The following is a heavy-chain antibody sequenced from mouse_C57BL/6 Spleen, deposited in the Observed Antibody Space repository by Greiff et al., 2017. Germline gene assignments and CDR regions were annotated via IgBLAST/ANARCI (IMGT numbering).Heavy chain of an antibody. CDR2: INPNNGGT. J-gene: IGHJ3*01. CDR1: GYTFTDYY. V-gene: IGHV1-26*01. Sequence: VQLQQSGPELVKPGASVKISCKASGYTFTDYYMNWVKQSHGKSLEWIGDINPNNGGTSYNQKFKGKATLTVDKSSSTAYMELRRLTSEDSAVYYCARSPLYDGYPAWFAYWGQGTLVTVSA. CDR3: ARSPLYDGYPAWFAY. D-gene: IGHD2-3*01.